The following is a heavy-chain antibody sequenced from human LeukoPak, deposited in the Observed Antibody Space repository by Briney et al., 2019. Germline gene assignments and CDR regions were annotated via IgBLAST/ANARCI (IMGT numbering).Heavy chain of an antibody. D-gene: IGHD1-26*01. V-gene: IGHV5-51*01. J-gene: IGHJ4*02. Sequence: GESLKISCKGSGYSFTNYWIGWVRQMPGKGLEWMGIIYPRDSDTRYSPSFQGQATLSADKSTGTAFRQWRSLKASDTAMYYCARQPYTGSTLAPIEYWGQGTLVTLS. CDR1: GYSFTNYW. CDR3: ARQPYTGSTLAPIEY. CDR2: IYPRDSDT.